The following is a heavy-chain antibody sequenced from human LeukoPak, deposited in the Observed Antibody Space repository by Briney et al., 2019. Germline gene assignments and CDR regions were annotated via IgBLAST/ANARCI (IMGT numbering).Heavy chain of an antibody. CDR1: GFTFSSYA. V-gene: IGHV3-23*01. CDR3: AKEVKAATNWFDP. D-gene: IGHD6-25*01. J-gene: IGHJ5*02. Sequence: GGSLRLSCAASGFTFSSYAMSWVRQAPGKGLEWVSAISFSGSNTYYADSVKGRFTISRDNLKNTLYLQMNSLGAEDTAVYFCAKEVKAATNWFDPWGQGTRVTVSS. CDR2: ISFSGSNT.